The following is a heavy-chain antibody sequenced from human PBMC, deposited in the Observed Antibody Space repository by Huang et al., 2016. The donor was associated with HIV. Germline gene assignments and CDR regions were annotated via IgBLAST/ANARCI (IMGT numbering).Heavy chain of an antibody. CDR3: ATTDASLATSFDH. Sequence: EVQLEQSGAEVKKPGESLKISCKASGYIFSNYWIGWVSQMPGKGLEWLGFVYAGNSDTRYGPSFYGRVTVSVAKSIATAYLQWSSLRPSDTARYYCATTDASLATSFDHWGRGTMLTVSS. J-gene: IGHJ4*02. CDR1: GYIFSNYW. CDR2: VYAGNSDT. V-gene: IGHV5-51*03.